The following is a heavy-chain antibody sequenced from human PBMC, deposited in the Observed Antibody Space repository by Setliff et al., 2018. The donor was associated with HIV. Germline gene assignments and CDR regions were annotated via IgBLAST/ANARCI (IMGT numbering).Heavy chain of an antibody. CDR3: ARGHSHGYGYSGSYGPFDI. D-gene: IGHD1-26*01. CDR2: IIPMFGTL. CDR1: GGTFSSYA. J-gene: IGHJ3*02. V-gene: IGHV1-69*05. Sequence: VASAKVSCKASGGTFSSYAINWVRQAPGQGLEWMGGIIPMFGTLNFAQKFQGRVTITTDESTSTAYMELNSLRSEDTAVYYCARGHSHGYGYSGSYGPFDIWGQGTMVTVSS.